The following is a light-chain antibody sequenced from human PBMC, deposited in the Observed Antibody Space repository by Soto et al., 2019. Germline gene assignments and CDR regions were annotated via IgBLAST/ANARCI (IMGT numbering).Light chain of an antibody. Sequence: QSVLTQPASVSGSRGQSITISCPGTSSDVGNYNYVSWYQQYPGRVPKLLIYMVSNRASGVSNRFSDSKSGNTASLTISGLQAEDEADYFCTSPTPGSLYVFXTGTKVTVL. CDR3: TSPTPGSLYV. CDR2: MVS. J-gene: IGLJ1*01. V-gene: IGLV2-14*01. CDR1: SSDVGNYNY.